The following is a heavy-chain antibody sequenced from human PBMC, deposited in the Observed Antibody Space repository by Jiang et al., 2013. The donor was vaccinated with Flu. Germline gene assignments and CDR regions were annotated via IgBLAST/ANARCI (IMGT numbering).Heavy chain of an antibody. D-gene: IGHD2-21*02. J-gene: IGHJ4*02. Sequence: QLLESGGGLVQPGGSLRLSCAASGFTFSSYEMNWVRQAPGKGLEWVSYISSSGSTIYNADSVKGRFTISRDNAKNSLYLQMNSLRAEDTAVYYCARAIVVVTAIQGPFDYWGQGTLVTVSS. CDR1: GFTFSSYE. CDR3: ARAIVVVTAIQGPFDY. V-gene: IGHV3-48*03. CDR2: ISSSGSTI.